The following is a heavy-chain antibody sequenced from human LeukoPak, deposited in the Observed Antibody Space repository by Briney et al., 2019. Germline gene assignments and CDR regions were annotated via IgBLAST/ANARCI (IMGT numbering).Heavy chain of an antibody. CDR2: IFYSGST. Sequence: PSETLSLTCTVSGGSISSYYWSWIRQPPGKGLEWIGYIFYSGSTNYNPSLKSRVTISVDTSKNQFSLKLRSVTAADTAVYYCARVYYSSSYDYWYFDLRGRGTLVTVSS. J-gene: IGHJ2*01. V-gene: IGHV4-59*01. CDR3: ARVYYSSSYDYWYFDL. D-gene: IGHD6-13*01. CDR1: GGSISSYY.